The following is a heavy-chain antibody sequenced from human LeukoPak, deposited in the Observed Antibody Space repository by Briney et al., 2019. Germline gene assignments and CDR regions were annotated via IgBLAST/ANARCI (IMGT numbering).Heavy chain of an antibody. V-gene: IGHV4-34*01. D-gene: IGHD6-13*01. CDR2: INHSGST. J-gene: IGHJ5*02. Sequence: PLETLSLTCAVYGGSFSGYYWSWLRQPPGKGLEWIGEINHSGSTNYNPSLKSRVTISVDTSKNQFSLKLSSVTAADTAVYYCARVGSWSRRLFNWFDPWGQGTLVTVSS. CDR3: ARVGSWSRRLFNWFDP. CDR1: GGSFSGYY.